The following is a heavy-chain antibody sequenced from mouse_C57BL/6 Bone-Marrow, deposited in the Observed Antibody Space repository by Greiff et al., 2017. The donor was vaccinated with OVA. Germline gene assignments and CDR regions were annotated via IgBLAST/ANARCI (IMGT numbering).Heavy chain of an antibody. CDR1: GYTFTSYW. CDR2: IDPNSGGT. V-gene: IGHV1-72*01. Sequence: VQLQQPGAELVKPGASVKLSCKASGYTFTSYWMHWVKQRPGRGLEWIGRIDPNSGGTKYNEKFKSKATLTVDKPSSTAYMQLSSLTSEDSAFYYCAREDYYGSSPYYAMDYWGQGTSVTVSS. CDR3: AREDYYGSSPYYAMDY. J-gene: IGHJ4*01. D-gene: IGHD1-1*01.